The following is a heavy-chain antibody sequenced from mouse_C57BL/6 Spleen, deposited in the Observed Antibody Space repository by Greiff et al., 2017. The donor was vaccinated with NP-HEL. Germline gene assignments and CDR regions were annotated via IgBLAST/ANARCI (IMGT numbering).Heavy chain of an antibody. CDR2: IYPGDGDT. CDR1: GYAFSSSW. Sequence: VKLMESGPELVKPGASVKISCKASGYAFSSSWMNWVKQRPGKGLEWIGRIYPGDGDTNYNGKFKGKATLTADKSSSTAYMQLSSLTSEDSAVYFCARDYYDYDWYFDVWGTGTTVTVSS. V-gene: IGHV1-82*01. D-gene: IGHD2-4*01. CDR3: ARDYYDYDWYFDV. J-gene: IGHJ1*03.